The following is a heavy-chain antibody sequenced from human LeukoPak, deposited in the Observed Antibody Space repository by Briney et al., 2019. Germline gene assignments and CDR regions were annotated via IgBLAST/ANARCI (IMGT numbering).Heavy chain of an antibody. CDR3: VRGPHYGAYTDYFDY. J-gene: IGHJ4*02. Sequence: PGGSLRLSCAASGFTFSSYGMHWVRQAPGKGLEWVATIKQDGSENYYVDSVKGRFTIARDDAKNSLYLQMNSLRVEDTALYYCVRGPHYGAYTDYFDYWGQGTLVTVSS. CDR2: IKQDGSEN. CDR1: GFTFSSYG. D-gene: IGHD4-17*01. V-gene: IGHV3-7*01.